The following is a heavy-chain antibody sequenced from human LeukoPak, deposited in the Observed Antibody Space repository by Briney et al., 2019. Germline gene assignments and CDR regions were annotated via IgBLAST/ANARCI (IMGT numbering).Heavy chain of an antibody. CDR1: GFPFSVYE. CDR2: IASSGTTI. D-gene: IGHD6-6*01. J-gene: IGHJ4*02. V-gene: IGHV3-48*03. Sequence: GGSLRLSCAVSGFPFSVYEMNWVRQAPGKGLEWVSNIASSGTTIYYADSVKGRFTISRDNAKNSLYLQMNSLRAEDTAVYYCARTAARRPDEYYFDYWGQGTLVTVSS. CDR3: ARTAARRPDEYYFDY.